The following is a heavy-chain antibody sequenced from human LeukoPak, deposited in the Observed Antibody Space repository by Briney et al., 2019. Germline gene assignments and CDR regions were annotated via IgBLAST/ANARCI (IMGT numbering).Heavy chain of an antibody. J-gene: IGHJ4*02. Sequence: SETLSLTCAVYGGSFSGYYWSWIRQPPGKGLEWIGEINHSGSTNYNPSLKSRVTISVDTSKNQFSLKLSSVTAADTAVYYCARHGYGVLVYWGQGTLVTVSS. CDR3: ARHGYGVLVY. CDR1: GGSFSGYY. CDR2: INHSGST. D-gene: IGHD5-12*01. V-gene: IGHV4-34*01.